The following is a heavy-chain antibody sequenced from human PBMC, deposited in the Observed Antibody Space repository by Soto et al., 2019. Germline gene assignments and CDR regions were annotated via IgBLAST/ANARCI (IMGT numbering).Heavy chain of an antibody. V-gene: IGHV3-23*01. CDR1: GFTFNNYA. Sequence: EVQLLESGGGLVQPGGSLRLSCVVSGFTFNNYAMNWVRQAPGKGLEWVSGISASGGSTYYAASVKGRFTISRDSSKATLYLQMNSLRAHDTAIYYCAIHFYYGSGSYYAVDYWGQGTLVTVSS. J-gene: IGHJ4*02. CDR2: ISASGGST. CDR3: AIHFYYGSGSYYAVDY. D-gene: IGHD3-10*01.